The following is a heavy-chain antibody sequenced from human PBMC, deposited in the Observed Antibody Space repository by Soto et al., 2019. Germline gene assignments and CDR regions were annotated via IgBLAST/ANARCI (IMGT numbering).Heavy chain of an antibody. D-gene: IGHD3-22*01. CDR1: GYTFTSYG. Sequence: ASVKVSCKASGYTFTSYGISWVRQAPGQGPEWMGWISAYNGNTNYAQKLQGRVTMTTDTSTSSAYLELRSLRSDDTAVYYCTRLIVVAGEDWFDPWGQGTLVTVSS. V-gene: IGHV1-18*01. CDR3: TRLIVVAGEDWFDP. J-gene: IGHJ5*02. CDR2: ISAYNGNT.